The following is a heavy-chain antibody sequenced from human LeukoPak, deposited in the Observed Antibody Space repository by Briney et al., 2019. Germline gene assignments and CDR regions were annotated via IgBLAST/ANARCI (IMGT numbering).Heavy chain of an antibody. CDR3: AKDRIVVVTASFDY. J-gene: IGHJ4*02. Sequence: GGSLRLSCAASGFTVSFNYMSWVRQAPGKGLEWVSVVYDGGSTAYADSVKGRFTISRDNSKNTLYLQMNSLRAEDTAVYYCAKDRIVVVTASFDYWGQGTLVTVSS. D-gene: IGHD2-21*02. V-gene: IGHV3-53*01. CDR1: GFTVSFNY. CDR2: VYDGGST.